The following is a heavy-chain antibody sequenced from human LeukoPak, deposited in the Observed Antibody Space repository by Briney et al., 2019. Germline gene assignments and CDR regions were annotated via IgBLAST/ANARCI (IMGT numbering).Heavy chain of an antibody. Sequence: PSETLSLTCAVYGGSFSNYYWSWIRQSPGKGLEWIGSIYYSGSTYYNPSLKSRVTISVDTSKNQFSLKLSSVTAADTAVYYCARSPKWIQLPFDYWGQGTLVTVSS. V-gene: IGHV4-34*01. CDR3: ARSPKWIQLPFDY. CDR1: GGSFSNYY. J-gene: IGHJ4*02. D-gene: IGHD5-18*01. CDR2: IYYSGST.